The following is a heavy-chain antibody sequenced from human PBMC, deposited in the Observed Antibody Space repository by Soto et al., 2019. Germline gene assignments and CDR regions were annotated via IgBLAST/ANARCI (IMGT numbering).Heavy chain of an antibody. CDR2: IYHSGST. V-gene: IGHV4-4*02. Sequence: XETLSLTCAVSGGSXSSSNWWSWVRQPPGKGLEWIGEIYHSGSTNYNPSLKSRVTISVDKSKNQFSLKLSSVTAADTAVYYCARAAMGGSSWPFDYWGQGTLVTVSS. J-gene: IGHJ4*02. D-gene: IGHD6-13*01. CDR1: GGSXSSSNW. CDR3: ARAAMGGSSWPFDY.